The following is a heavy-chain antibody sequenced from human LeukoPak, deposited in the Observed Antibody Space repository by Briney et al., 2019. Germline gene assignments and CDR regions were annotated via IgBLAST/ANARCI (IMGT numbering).Heavy chain of an antibody. Sequence: GGSLRLSCAASGFTFSSYEMNWVRQAPGKGLEWVSYISSSDSTIYYADSVKGRFTISRDNSKNTLYLQMNSLRAEDTAVYYCAKVHGFPSQQLVPSGKDFDYWGQGTLVTVSS. J-gene: IGHJ4*02. CDR3: AKVHGFPSQQLVPSGKDFDY. D-gene: IGHD6-13*01. V-gene: IGHV3-48*03. CDR1: GFTFSSYE. CDR2: ISSSDSTI.